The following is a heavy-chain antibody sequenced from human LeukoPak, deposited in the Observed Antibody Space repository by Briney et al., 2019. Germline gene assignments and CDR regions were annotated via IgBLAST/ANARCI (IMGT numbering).Heavy chain of an antibody. CDR3: ARGSAAYCGGDCYIDY. D-gene: IGHD2-21*01. CDR1: GFTVSSNY. V-gene: IGHV3-53*01. Sequence: GGSLRLSCAASGFTVSSNYMSWVRQAPGKGLEWVSVIYSGGSTYYADSVKGRFTISRDNSKNTLYLQMNSLRAEDTAVYYCARGSAAYCGGDCYIDYWGQGTLVTVSS. J-gene: IGHJ4*02. CDR2: IYSGGST.